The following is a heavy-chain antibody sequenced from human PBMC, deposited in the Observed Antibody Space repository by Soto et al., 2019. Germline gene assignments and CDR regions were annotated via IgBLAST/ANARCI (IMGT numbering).Heavy chain of an antibody. J-gene: IGHJ5*02. Sequence: PSETLSLTCTVSGGSITDYSWVWIRQPAGKGLEWIGRIFSSGSTNYNPSLKGRVTMSLDTSKNQFSLKLNSATATDTAVYFCACPRGGRAHAIKWFDHWGPGVLLTISS. CDR3: ACPRGGRAHAIKWFDH. CDR2: IFSSGST. V-gene: IGHV4-4*07. D-gene: IGHD2-8*01. CDR1: GGSITDYS.